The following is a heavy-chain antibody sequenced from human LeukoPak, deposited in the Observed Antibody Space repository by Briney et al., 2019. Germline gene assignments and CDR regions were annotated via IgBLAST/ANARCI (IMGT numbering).Heavy chain of an antibody. CDR1: GGTFSSYG. CDR2: ISAYNGNT. Sequence: GASVKVSCKASGGTFSSYGISWVRQAPGQGLEWMGWISAYNGNTNYAQKLQGRVTMTTDTSTSTAYMELRSLRSDDTAVYYCARDTSLYDFWSGFPGGNDAFDIWGQGTMVTVSS. V-gene: IGHV1-18*01. J-gene: IGHJ3*02. D-gene: IGHD3-3*01. CDR3: ARDTSLYDFWSGFPGGNDAFDI.